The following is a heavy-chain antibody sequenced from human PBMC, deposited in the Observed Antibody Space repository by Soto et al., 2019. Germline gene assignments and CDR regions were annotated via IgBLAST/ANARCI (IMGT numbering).Heavy chain of an antibody. D-gene: IGHD3-10*01. Sequence: PSETLSLTCTVSGASISSYYWSWVRQPPGKGLEWIGSIHQSGSPYYNPSLKSRLTISIDLSKKQFSLRLSSVTAADTAVYYCARGAPRGIIHDFDSWGQGSLVTVSS. V-gene: IGHV4-38-2*02. CDR3: ARGAPRGIIHDFDS. CDR1: GASISSYY. CDR2: IHQSGSP. J-gene: IGHJ4*02.